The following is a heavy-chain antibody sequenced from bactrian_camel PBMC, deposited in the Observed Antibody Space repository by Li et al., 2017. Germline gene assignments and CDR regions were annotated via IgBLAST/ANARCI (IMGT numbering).Heavy chain of an antibody. V-gene: IGHV3-2*01. CDR3: ARGGSYWSFPV. D-gene: IGHD7*01. Sequence: HVQLVESGGGLVQPGDSLRVSCKVSGFTSSRAYMSWVRQAPGKGLEWVSSILRDGRKTYYADSVQGRFTISRDNAKNTVYLRMNNMKSDDTALYYCARGGSYWSFPVWGQGTQVTVS. CDR2: ILRDGRKT. CDR1: GFTSSRAY. J-gene: IGHJ4*01.